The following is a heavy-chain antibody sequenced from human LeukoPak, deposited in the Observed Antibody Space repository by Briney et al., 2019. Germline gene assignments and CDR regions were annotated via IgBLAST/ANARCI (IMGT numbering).Heavy chain of an antibody. D-gene: IGHD3-16*01. CDR2: IYYSGST. V-gene: IGHV4-59*01. J-gene: IGHJ3*02. CDR1: GGSISSYS. CDR3: VRDRVLGAFDI. Sequence: PSETPSLTCTVSGGSISSYSWTWIRQPPGKGLEWIGSIYYSGSTNYNPSLKSRVTISVDTSKNQFSLKLSSVTAADTAVYYCVRDRVLGAFDIWGQGTMVTVSS.